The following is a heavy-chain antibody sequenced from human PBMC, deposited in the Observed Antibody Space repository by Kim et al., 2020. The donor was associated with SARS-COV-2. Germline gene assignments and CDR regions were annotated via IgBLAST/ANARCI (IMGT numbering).Heavy chain of an antibody. CDR1: GFTFSSYW. D-gene: IGHD3-22*01. CDR3: AMYYYDSSAFDY. V-gene: IGHV3-74*01. Sequence: GGSLRLSCAASGFTFSSYWMHWVRQAPGKGLVWVSRINSDGSSTSYADSVKGRFTISRDNAKNTLYLQMNSLRAEDTAVYYCAMYYYDSSAFDYWGQGTLVTVSS. CDR2: INSDGSST. J-gene: IGHJ4*02.